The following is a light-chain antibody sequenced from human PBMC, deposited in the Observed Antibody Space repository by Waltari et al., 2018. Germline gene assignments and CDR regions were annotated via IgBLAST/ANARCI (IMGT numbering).Light chain of an antibody. V-gene: IGLV6-57*03. Sequence: NFILTQPHSVSESPGKTVTISCTRSSGSIASDYVQWYQQRPGSAPTTVIYEDNQRPSGVPDRFSGSIDSSSNSASLTISGLKTEDGTDYYCQSYDSSNNVFGSGTKLTVL. CDR1: SGSIASDY. J-gene: IGLJ6*01. CDR2: EDN. CDR3: QSYDSSNNV.